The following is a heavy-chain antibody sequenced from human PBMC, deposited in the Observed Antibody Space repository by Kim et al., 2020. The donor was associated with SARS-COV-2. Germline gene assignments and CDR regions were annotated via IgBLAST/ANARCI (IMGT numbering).Heavy chain of an antibody. CDR2: SYT. J-gene: IGHJ4*02. Sequence: SYTNYADSVKGRFTISSDNAKNSLYLQMNSLRAEDTAVYYCASGGSHFDYWGQGTLVTVSS. D-gene: IGHD1-26*01. CDR3: ASGGSHFDY. V-gene: IGHV3-11*06.